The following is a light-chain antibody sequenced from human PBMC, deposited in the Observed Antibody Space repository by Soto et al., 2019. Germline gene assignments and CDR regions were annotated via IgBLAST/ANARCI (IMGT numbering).Light chain of an antibody. CDR2: EVS. J-gene: IGLJ3*02. CDR1: SSDVGGYKY. V-gene: IGLV2-14*01. Sequence: QSALTQPASVSGSPGQSITISGTGTSSDVGGYKYVSWYQQHPGKVPKLIIYEVSNRPSGVSDRFSGSKSENTASLTISGLQSEDEADYYCTSYTLRSTVVFGGGTKLTVL. CDR3: TSYTLRSTVV.